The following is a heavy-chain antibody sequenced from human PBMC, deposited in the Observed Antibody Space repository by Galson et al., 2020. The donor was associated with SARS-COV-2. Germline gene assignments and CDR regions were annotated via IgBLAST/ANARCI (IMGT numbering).Heavy chain of an antibody. D-gene: IGHD2-2*02. J-gene: IGHJ6*02. CDR2: IRSKAYGGTT. CDR3: TRAYQPLLYRYDYYGMDV. CDR1: GFTFGDYA. Sequence: GESLKISCTASGFTFGDYAMSWFRQAPGKGLEWVGFIRSKAYGGTTEYAASVKGRFTISRDDSKSIAYLQMNSLKTEDTAVYYCTRAYQPLLYRYDYYGMDVWGQGTTVTVSS. V-gene: IGHV3-49*03.